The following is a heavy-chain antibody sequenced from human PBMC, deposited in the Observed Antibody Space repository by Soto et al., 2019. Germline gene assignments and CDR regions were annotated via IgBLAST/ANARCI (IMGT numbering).Heavy chain of an antibody. CDR2: IKQDGSEK. CDR3: ERDGRRVLQTY. D-gene: IGHD3-3*01. Sequence: GGSLRLSCAASGFTFTTYWMSWVRQAPGKGLEWVANIKQDGSEKNYVDSVRGRFTISRDNAENSLFLQMNSLRVEDTAVYYCERDGRRVLQTYWGLGTTVTVYS. CDR1: GFTFTTYW. J-gene: IGHJ4*02. V-gene: IGHV3-7*01.